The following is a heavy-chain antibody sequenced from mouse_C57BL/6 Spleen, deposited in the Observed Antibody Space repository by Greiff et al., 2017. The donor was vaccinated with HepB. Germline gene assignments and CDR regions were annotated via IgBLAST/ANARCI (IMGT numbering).Heavy chain of an antibody. D-gene: IGHD2-1*01. CDR3: ARWGVYPYWYFDV. V-gene: IGHV1-55*01. J-gene: IGHJ1*03. CDR1: GYTFTSYW. Sequence: LQPGAALVKPGASVKMSCKASGYTFTSYWITWVKQRPGQGLEWIGDIYPGSGSTNYNEKFKSKATLTVDTSSSTAYMQLSSLTSEDSAVYYCARWGVYPYWYFDVWGTGTTVTVSS. CDR2: IYPGSGST.